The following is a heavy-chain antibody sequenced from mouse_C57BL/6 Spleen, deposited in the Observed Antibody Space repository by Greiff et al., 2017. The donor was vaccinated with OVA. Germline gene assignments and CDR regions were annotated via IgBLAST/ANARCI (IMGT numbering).Heavy chain of an antibody. CDR1: GYTFTSYT. V-gene: IGHV1-4*01. CDR3: ARVGYDGYYVGYFDV. D-gene: IGHD2-3*01. CDR2: INPSSGYT. Sequence: QVQLQQSGAELARPGASVKMSCKASGYTFTSYTMHWVKQRPGQGLEWIGYINPSSGYTKYNQKFKDKATLTADKSSSTAYMQLSSLTSEDSAVYYCARVGYDGYYVGYFDVWGTGTTVTVSS. J-gene: IGHJ1*03.